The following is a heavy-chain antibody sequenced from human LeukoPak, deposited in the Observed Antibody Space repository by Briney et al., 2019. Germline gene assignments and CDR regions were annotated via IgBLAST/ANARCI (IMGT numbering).Heavy chain of an antibody. J-gene: IGHJ3*02. Sequence: GGSLRLSCAASGFTFSSYAMSWVRQAPGKGLEWVSAISGSGGSTYYADSVKGRFTNSRDNSKNTLYLQMNSLRAEDTAVYYCAKALAVAYAFDIWGQGTMVTVSS. CDR1: GFTFSSYA. V-gene: IGHV3-23*01. D-gene: IGHD6-19*01. CDR2: ISGSGGST. CDR3: AKALAVAYAFDI.